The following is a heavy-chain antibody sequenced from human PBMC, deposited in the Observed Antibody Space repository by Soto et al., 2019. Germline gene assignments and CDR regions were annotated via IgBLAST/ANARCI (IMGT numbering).Heavy chain of an antibody. CDR2: LYSGGNT. CDR1: GFNVSSNY. Sequence: EVQLVVSGGGLVQPGGSLRLSCAASGFNVSSNYMSWVRQAPGKRLEWVSVLYSGGNTYYADSVKGRFTISRDNSKNTLYLQMNSLRVEDTDVYCCARLGVGVHIAEYWYFDLWGRGTLVTVSS. CDR3: ARLGVGVHIAEYWYFDL. D-gene: IGHD6-13*01. J-gene: IGHJ2*01. V-gene: IGHV3-66*01.